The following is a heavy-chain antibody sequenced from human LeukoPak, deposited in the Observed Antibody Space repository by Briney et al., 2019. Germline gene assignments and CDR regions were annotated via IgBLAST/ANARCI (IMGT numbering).Heavy chain of an antibody. D-gene: IGHD3-22*01. J-gene: IGHJ3*02. CDR2: ISAYNGDK. CDR3: ARASASPTNSNSYYFETTKKNAFDI. V-gene: IGHV1-18*01. Sequence: GASVKVSCKPSGYTFNNYGITWARQAPGQGLEWMGWISAYNGDKNYAQKLQGRVTMTTDTSTRTAYMELRSLSSDDTAVYYCARASASPTNSNSYYFETTKKNAFDIWGQGTMVTVSS. CDR1: GYTFNNYG.